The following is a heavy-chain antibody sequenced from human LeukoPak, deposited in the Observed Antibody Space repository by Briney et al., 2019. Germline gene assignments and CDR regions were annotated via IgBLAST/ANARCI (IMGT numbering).Heavy chain of an antibody. CDR1: GLTFSEFE. D-gene: IGHD2-2*01. V-gene: IGHV3-48*03. J-gene: IGHJ3*01. Sequence: GGSLRLSCAASGLTFSEFEINWVRQAPGKGREWVSYISISGTTIHYADSVKGRFTISRDSAKNSGYLQMNSLRAGDTAVYYCVRGGSSPYKSNAFDVWGQGTVVTVSS. CDR2: ISISGTTI. CDR3: VRGGSSPYKSNAFDV.